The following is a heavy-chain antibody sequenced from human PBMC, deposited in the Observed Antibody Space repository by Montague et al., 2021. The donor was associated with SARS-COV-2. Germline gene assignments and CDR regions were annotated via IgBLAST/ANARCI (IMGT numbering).Heavy chain of an antibody. CDR3: AGLPYFYDSTHAFDI. Sequence: SGTLSLTCTVSGGSISSSSYYWGWLRPPPGQGLEWIGNIFYSGSTYYNTSHKSRVTISVDTSKNPFSLRPSSVTAADTAVYYCAGLPYFYDSTHAFDIWGQGTMVTVSS. CDR2: IFYSGST. V-gene: IGHV4-39*01. CDR1: GGSISSSSYY. D-gene: IGHD3-22*01. J-gene: IGHJ3*02.